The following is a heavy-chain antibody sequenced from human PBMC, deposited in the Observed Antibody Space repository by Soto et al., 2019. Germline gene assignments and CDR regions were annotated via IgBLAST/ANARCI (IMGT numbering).Heavy chain of an antibody. Sequence: SXETLSRTCTVCCVSITSGGYYWSWIRQWPGKGLEWIGYIYYSEGAQYTPTLKSRTLSSIDRSKNQLSLKMTSVTAADTAVYYCARDDVEYLGNPLSPWGQGTPVT. CDR3: ARDDVEYLGNPLSP. CDR1: CVSITSGGYY. CDR2: IYYSEGA. J-gene: IGHJ1*01. V-gene: IGHV4-30-4*01. D-gene: IGHD2-2*01.